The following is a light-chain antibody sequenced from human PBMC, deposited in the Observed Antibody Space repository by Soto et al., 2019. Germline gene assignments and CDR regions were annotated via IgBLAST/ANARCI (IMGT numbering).Light chain of an antibody. CDR2: EVT. V-gene: IGLV2-14*01. Sequence: QSALTQPASVSGSPGQSITISCTGGSSDIGGYNYVSWFQQHPGKAPKLMIYEVTNRPSGVSNRFSGSKSGSTASLTISGLQAEDEADYYCAAWDDSLGAVVFGGGTKLTVL. CDR1: SSDIGGYNY. J-gene: IGLJ2*01. CDR3: AAWDDSLGAVV.